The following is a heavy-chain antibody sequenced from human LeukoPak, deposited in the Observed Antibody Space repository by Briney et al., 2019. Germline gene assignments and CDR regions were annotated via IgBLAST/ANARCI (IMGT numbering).Heavy chain of an antibody. J-gene: IGHJ4*02. CDR1: GFTFSSYA. CDR2: IKSKTDGGTT. Sequence: GGSLRLSCAASGFTFSSYAMSWVRQAPGKGLEWVGRIKSKTDGGTTDYAAPVKGRFTISRDDSKNTLYLQMNSLKTEDTAVYYCTTDWVVVVPAGVGGRDPHWGQGTLVTVSS. V-gene: IGHV3-15*01. D-gene: IGHD2-2*01. CDR3: TTDWVVVVPAGVGGRDPH.